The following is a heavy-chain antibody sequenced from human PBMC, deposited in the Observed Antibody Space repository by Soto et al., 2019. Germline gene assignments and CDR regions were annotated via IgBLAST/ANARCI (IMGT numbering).Heavy chain of an antibody. Sequence: QVQLVQSGAEVKKPGSSVKVSCKASGGTFSSYAISWVRQAPGQGLEWMGGIIPIFGTANYAQKFQGRVTITADESTSTAYMELSSLRSEDTAVYYCARGRKTVVVPAAIRGYYSYGMDVWGQGTTVTVSS. CDR2: IIPIFGTA. J-gene: IGHJ6*02. D-gene: IGHD2-2*02. CDR3: ARGRKTVVVPAAIRGYYSYGMDV. CDR1: GGTFSSYA. V-gene: IGHV1-69*01.